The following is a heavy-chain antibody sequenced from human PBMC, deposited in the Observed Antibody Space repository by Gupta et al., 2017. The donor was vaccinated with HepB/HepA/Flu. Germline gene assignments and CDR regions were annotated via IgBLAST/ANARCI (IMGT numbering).Heavy chain of an antibody. CDR3: TREPAKAFGFDD. CDR1: VYSFSSYN. CDR2: MGFSGIK. Sequence: QVQLVQSGPEVKKPGASVKVSCKTSVYSFSSYNIHWVRQAPGQGLEYMGLMGFSGIKKYEQKVQDRIIMTRDTSTTTVYREWNNLRAEDTAIYYCTREPAKAFGFDDWGQGTRVTVSS. J-gene: IGHJ4*02. D-gene: IGHD3-10*01. V-gene: IGHV1-46*01.